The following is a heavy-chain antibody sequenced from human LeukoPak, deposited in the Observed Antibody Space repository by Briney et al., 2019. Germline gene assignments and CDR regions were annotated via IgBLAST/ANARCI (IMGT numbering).Heavy chain of an antibody. V-gene: IGHV4-38-2*02. CDR3: ARCPVVVVPAAWNYYYYMDV. CDR1: GYSISSGYF. CDR2: VYRNGST. Sequence: SETLSLTCTVSGYSISSGYFWGWIRQPPGKGLEWFGSVYRNGSTYYNPSLKSRVTISVDTSKNQFSLKLSSVTAADTAVYYCARCPVVVVPAAWNYYYYMDVWGKGTTVTISS. D-gene: IGHD2-2*01. J-gene: IGHJ6*03.